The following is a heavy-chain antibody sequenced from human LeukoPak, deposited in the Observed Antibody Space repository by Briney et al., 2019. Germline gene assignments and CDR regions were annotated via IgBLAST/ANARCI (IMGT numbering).Heavy chain of an antibody. D-gene: IGHD6-6*01. CDR2: IWYDGSNK. J-gene: IGHJ5*02. CDR3: AKDSDLSSSTWFDP. V-gene: IGHV3-33*06. CDR1: GFTFSSYG. Sequence: QPGGSLRPSCAASGFTFSSYGMHWVRQAPGKGLEWVAVIWYDGSNKYYADSVKGRFTISRDNSKNTLYLQMNSLRAEDTAVYYCAKDSDLSSSTWFDPWGQGTLVTVSS.